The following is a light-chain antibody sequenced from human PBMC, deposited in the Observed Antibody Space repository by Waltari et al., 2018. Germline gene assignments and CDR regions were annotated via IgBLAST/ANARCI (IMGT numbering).Light chain of an antibody. J-gene: IGKJ1*01. CDR3: MQGTQWPRT. CDR1: QRLGHSVGNTY. V-gene: IGKV2-30*02. CDR2: NVS. Sequence: DVVLTQSPLSLPVTLGQCASIPCRSSQRLGHSVGNTYLNLFQPRPGQSPTRLIYNVSRWDSGVPDRFSGSGSGTDFTLKISRVEAEDVGVYYGMQGTQWPRTFGEGTKVQIE.